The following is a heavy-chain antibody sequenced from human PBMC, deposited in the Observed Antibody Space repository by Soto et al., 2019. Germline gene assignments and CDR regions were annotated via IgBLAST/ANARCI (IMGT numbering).Heavy chain of an antibody. CDR3: ARGDSTDCSNGVCSFFYNHDMDV. CDR2: INPKSGGT. CDR1: GYSFTDYH. J-gene: IGHJ6*04. D-gene: IGHD2-8*01. V-gene: IGHV1-2*04. Sequence: ASVKVSCKASGYSFTDYHIHWVRQAPGQGLEWLGRINPKSGGTSTAQKFQGWVTMTTDTSISTASMELTRLTSDDTAIYYCARGDSTDCSNGVCSFFYNHDMDVWGKGTTVTVSS.